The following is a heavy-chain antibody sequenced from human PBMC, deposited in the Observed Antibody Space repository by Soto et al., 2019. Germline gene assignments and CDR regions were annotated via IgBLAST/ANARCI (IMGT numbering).Heavy chain of an antibody. CDR2: ITSSGSTI. J-gene: IGHJ4*02. Sequence: GGSLRLSCAASGFTFSDYYMSWIRQAPGKGLEWVSYITSSGSTIYHADSVKGRFTISRDNAKNSLYLQMNSLRAEDTAVYYCAREKTAMVTVDYWGQGXLVTVPS. V-gene: IGHV3-11*01. D-gene: IGHD5-18*01. CDR1: GFTFSDYY. CDR3: AREKTAMVTVDY.